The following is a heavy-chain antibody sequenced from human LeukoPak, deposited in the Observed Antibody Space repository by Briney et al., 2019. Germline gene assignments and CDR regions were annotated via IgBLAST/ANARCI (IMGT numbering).Heavy chain of an antibody. J-gene: IGHJ3*02. CDR2: INPSGGST. D-gene: IGHD3-16*01. CDR3: ARVGVFGPFDI. Sequence: GASVKVSCKASGYNFISYYMHWVRQAPGQGLEWMGIINPSGGSTTYAQKFQGRVTMTRDTSTSTVYMELSCLRSEDTAVYYCARVGVFGPFDIWGQGTMVTVSS. CDR1: GYNFISYY. V-gene: IGHV1-46*01.